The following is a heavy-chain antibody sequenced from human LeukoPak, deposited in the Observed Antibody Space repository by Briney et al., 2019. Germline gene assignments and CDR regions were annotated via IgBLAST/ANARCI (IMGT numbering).Heavy chain of an antibody. J-gene: IGHJ4*02. CDR3: AREFGYSRFDY. CDR2: LIPKFGTP. D-gene: IGHD4-11*01. V-gene: IGHV1-69*06. CDR1: GDTFSNAA. Sequence: ASVRVSCNFSGDTFSNAAVTWVRQAPGQGLEWMGRLIPKFGTPNYAQSFQGRVTFSADTSTGTAYMELNGLTFEDTAVYYCAREFGYSRFDYWGQGTLVTVSS.